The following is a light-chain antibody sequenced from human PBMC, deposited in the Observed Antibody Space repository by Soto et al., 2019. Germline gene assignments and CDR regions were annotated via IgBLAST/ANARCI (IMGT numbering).Light chain of an antibody. CDR2: MAS. Sequence: DIQMTQSPSTLYASVGDIVTITCRASQSSYSWLAWYQLKPGKAPKLLIQMASNLQSGVPSRFSGSGSGTDFTLTISSLQPEDVATYYCQQYHIYSTFGQVTKLEIK. CDR3: QQYHIYST. CDR1: QSSYSW. V-gene: IGKV1-5*03. J-gene: IGKJ2*01.